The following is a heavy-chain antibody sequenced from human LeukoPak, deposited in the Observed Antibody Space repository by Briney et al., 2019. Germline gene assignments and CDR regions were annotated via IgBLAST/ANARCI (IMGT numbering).Heavy chain of an antibody. V-gene: IGHV4-59*01. J-gene: IGHJ4*02. Sequence: SETLSHTRTDSLGSISNYLWSSIRPPPRNGLGWIGYIYYSGSTNHNPSLKSQVTILVDTSKNQFSLKVRPVTAADTAVYYCERGQYSGSCFDKWGQGSLVTVSS. CDR1: LGSISNYL. CDR3: ERGQYSGSCFDK. D-gene: IGHD1-26*01. CDR2: IYYSGST.